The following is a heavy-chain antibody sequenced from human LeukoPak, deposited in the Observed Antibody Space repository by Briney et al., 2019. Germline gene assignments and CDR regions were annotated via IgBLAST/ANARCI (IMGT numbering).Heavy chain of an antibody. V-gene: IGHV3-11*01. Sequence: PGGSLRLSCAASEFVFSDYYTSWVRQAPEKGLEWVSYISSGGDTKYYADSVKGRFTISRDNAKNSLYLQMNNLRAEDTAVYYCAREMGGDYGSGTFFDLWGQGNMVTVSS. J-gene: IGHJ4*02. D-gene: IGHD3-10*01. CDR1: EFVFSDYY. CDR2: ISSGGDTK. CDR3: AREMGGDYGSGTFFDL.